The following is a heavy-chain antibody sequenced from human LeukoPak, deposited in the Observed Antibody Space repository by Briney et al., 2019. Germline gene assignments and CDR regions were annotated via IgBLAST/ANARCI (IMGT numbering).Heavy chain of an antibody. CDR2: INPNSGGT. V-gene: IGHV1-2*02. CDR3: AREVYYARSGYLKAFHI. CDR1: GYTFTSYG. D-gene: IGHD3-22*01. Sequence: ASVKVSCKASGYTFTSYGISWVRQAPGQGLEWMGWINPNSGGTNYALKFQDRVTMTRDTSITTAYMDLSRLRSDDTAVYYCAREVYYARSGYLKAFHIWGQGTMVTVSS. J-gene: IGHJ3*02.